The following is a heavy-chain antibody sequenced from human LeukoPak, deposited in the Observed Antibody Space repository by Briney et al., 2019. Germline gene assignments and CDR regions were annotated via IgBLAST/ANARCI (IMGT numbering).Heavy chain of an antibody. V-gene: IGHV4-61*02. CDR2: IDSRGST. CDR1: GGSISSGTNF. J-gene: IGHJ6*03. D-gene: IGHD2-2*01. Sequence: PSETLSLTCAVSGGSISSGTNFWTWIRQPAGKGLEWIRRIDSRGSTYYNPSLRSRITISLDTSKNQFSLKLSSVTAADTAVYYCARATDCSSTSCSYYMDVWGKGTTVTVSS. CDR3: ARATDCSSTSCSYYMDV.